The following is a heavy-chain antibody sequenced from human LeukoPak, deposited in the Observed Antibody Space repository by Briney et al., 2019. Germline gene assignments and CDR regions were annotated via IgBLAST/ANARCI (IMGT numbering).Heavy chain of an antibody. D-gene: IGHD3-10*01. CDR3: ARGGNTYFDY. Sequence: PGGSLRLSCAASGFTFSTYVMNWVRQAPGKGLEWVSTISDSGGSTYYADSVKGRFTISRDNSKNTLYLQMNSLRAEDTAVYYCARGGNTYFDYWGQGTLVTVSS. J-gene: IGHJ4*02. V-gene: IGHV3-23*01. CDR1: GFTFSTYV. CDR2: ISDSGGST.